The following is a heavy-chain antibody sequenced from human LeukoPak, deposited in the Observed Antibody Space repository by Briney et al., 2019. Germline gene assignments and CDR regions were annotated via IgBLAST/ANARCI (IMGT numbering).Heavy chain of an antibody. CDR3: ARGTYYDILTGYYGYYYGMDV. CDR2: IWYDGSNK. CDR1: GFTFSSYG. Sequence: GGSLRLSCAASGFTFSSYGMHWVRQAPGKGLEWVVVIWYDGSNKYYADSVKGRFTISRDNSKNTLYLQMNSLRAEDTAVYYCARGTYYDILTGYYGYYYGMDVWGQGTTVTVSS. V-gene: IGHV3-33*08. D-gene: IGHD3-9*01. J-gene: IGHJ6*02.